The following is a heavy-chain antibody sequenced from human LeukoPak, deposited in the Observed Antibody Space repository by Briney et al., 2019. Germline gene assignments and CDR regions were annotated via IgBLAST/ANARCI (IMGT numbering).Heavy chain of an antibody. CDR1: GGSFSGYY. CDR2: INHSGST. J-gene: IGHJ6*03. CDR3: ARQVLGCSGGSCYSGWYYYYYYMDV. V-gene: IGHV4-34*01. D-gene: IGHD2-15*01. Sequence: PSETLSLTCAVYGGSFSGYYWSWIRQPPGKGLEWIGEINHSGSTNYNPSLKSRVTISVDTSKNQFSLKLSSVTAADTAVYYCARQVLGCSGGSCYSGWYYYYYYMDVWGKGTTVTVSS.